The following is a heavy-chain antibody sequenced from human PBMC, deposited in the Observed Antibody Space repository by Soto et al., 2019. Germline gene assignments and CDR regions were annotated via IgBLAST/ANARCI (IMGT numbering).Heavy chain of an antibody. Sequence: SGSTNYNPSLKSRVTISVDTSKNQFSLKLSSVTAADTAVYYCARVGCSGGSCYRYYYYYMDVWGKGTTVTVSS. CDR2: SGST. V-gene: IGHV4-34*01. D-gene: IGHD2-15*01. CDR3: ARVGCSGGSCYRYYYYYMDV. J-gene: IGHJ6*03.